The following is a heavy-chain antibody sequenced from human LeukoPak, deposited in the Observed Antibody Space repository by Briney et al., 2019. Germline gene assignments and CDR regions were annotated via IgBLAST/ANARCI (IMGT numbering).Heavy chain of an antibody. CDR3: TTDSYCSTTTCYASSNYYYGLDA. J-gene: IGHJ6*02. CDR1: GFTFSNAW. Sequence: GGSLRLSCAASGFTFSNAWMTWVRQAPGKGLEWVGRIYRNADGGTTDYAAPVKGRFTISRDDSKNTLYLQMNSLKTEDTAVYYCTTDSYCSTTTCYASSNYYYGLDAWGQGTSVTVTS. D-gene: IGHD2-2*01. V-gene: IGHV3-15*05. CDR2: IYRNADGGTT.